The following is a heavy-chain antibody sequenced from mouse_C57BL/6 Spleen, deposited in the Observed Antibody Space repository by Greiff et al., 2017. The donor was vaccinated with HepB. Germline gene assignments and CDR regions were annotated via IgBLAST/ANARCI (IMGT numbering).Heavy chain of an antibody. CDR2: INPNYGTT. CDR3: ARAVYYGSHKGFDY. D-gene: IGHD2-1*01. J-gene: IGHJ2*01. Sequence: VQLQQSGPELVKPGASVKISCKASGYSFTDYNMNWVKQSNGKSLEWIGVINPNYGTTSYNQKFKGKATFTVDQSSSTSYMQLNSLTSEDSAVYYCARAVYYGSHKGFDYWGQGTTLTVSS. CDR1: GYSFTDYN. V-gene: IGHV1-39*01.